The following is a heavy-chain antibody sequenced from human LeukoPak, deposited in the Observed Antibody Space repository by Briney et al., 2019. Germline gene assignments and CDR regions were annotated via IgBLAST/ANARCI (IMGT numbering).Heavy chain of an antibody. V-gene: IGHV3-30*04. CDR1: GFTFSSYA. Sequence: GGSLRLSCAASGFTFSSYAMHWVRQAPGKGLEWVAVISYDGSNKYYADSVKGRFTISRDNAKNSLFLQMNSLRAEDTAVFYCAREGITMLQGVFDYWGQGTPVTVSS. J-gene: IGHJ4*02. D-gene: IGHD3-10*01. CDR3: AREGITMLQGVFDY. CDR2: ISYDGSNK.